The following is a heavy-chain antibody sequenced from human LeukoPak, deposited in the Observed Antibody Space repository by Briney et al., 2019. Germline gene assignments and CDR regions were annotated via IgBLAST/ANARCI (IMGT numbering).Heavy chain of an antibody. CDR3: ARDPVVGATSGAFDI. CDR1: GFTFSRYS. V-gene: IGHV3-21*01. D-gene: IGHD1-26*01. CDR2: ISSGSSYI. J-gene: IGHJ3*02. Sequence: GGSLRLSCAASGFTFSRYSMNWVRQAPGKGLEWVLSISSGSSYIYYADSVKGRFTISRDNAKSSLYLQMNSLRAEDTAVYYCARDPVVGATSGAFDIWGQGTMVTVSS.